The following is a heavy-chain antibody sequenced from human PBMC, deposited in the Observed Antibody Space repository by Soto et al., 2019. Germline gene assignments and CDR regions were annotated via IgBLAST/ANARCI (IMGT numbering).Heavy chain of an antibody. D-gene: IGHD3-9*01. V-gene: IGHV1-18*01. J-gene: IGHJ4*02. CDR2: ISAYNGNT. CDR3: ARTPYYDILTGYGDY. CDR1: GYTFTSYG. Sequence: ASVKVSCKASGYTFTSYGISWVRQAPGQGLEWMGWISAYNGNTNYAQKLQGRVTMTTDTSTSTAYMELRSLRSDDTAVYYCARTPYYDILTGYGDYWGQGTRVTISS.